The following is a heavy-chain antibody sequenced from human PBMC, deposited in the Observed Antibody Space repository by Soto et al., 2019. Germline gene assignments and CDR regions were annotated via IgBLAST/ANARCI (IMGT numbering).Heavy chain of an antibody. V-gene: IGHV4-39*01. J-gene: IGHJ4*02. CDR2: SYYSGSA. Sequence: QLQLQESGPGLVQPSETLSLTCTVSGGSISSSTYYWGWIRQPPGKGLEWIGSSYYSGSAYYNPALKSRVTISVDTSKNQYSLKLSSVTAADTAVYFCARPLLGATILSGFDSWGQGILVTVSS. D-gene: IGHD5-12*01. CDR1: GGSISSSTYY. CDR3: ARPLLGATILSGFDS.